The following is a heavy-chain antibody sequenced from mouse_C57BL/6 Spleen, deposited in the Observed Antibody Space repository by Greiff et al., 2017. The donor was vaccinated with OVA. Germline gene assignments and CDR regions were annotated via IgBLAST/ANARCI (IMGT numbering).Heavy chain of an antibody. CDR3: ARANRGEFAY. CDR2: INPNNGGT. V-gene: IGHV1-26*01. J-gene: IGHJ3*01. Sequence: VQLQQSGPELVKPGASVKISCKASGYTFTDYYMNWVKQSHGKSLEWIGDINPNNGGTSYNQKFKGKATLTVDKSSSTAYMELRSLTSEDSAVYYCARANRGEFAYWGQGTLVTVSA. CDR1: GYTFTDYY.